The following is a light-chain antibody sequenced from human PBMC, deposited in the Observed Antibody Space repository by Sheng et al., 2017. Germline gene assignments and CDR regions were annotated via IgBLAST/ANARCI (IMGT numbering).Light chain of an antibody. V-gene: IGKV1-5*03. J-gene: IGKJ2*01. Sequence: DIQMTQSPSTLSASVGDRVTITCRASESISDWLAWYQLKPGRAPKLLIYKASNLDSGVPSRFSGGGSGTEFSLTISSLQSDDFASYYCQHYANFPSFGQGTKLEIK. CDR1: ESISDW. CDR3: QHYANFPS. CDR2: KAS.